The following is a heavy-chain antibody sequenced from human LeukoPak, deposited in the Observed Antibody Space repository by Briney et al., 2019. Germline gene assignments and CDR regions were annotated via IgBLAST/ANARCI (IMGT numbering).Heavy chain of an antibody. J-gene: IGHJ4*02. CDR2: IKEDGSEK. Sequence: GGSLRLSCAASGFSITRDWMTWVRQAPGKGLEWVANIKEDGSEKYYVDSVKGRFTISRDNAKNSLYLQMDSLRVEDTALYYXARDILWIGGQGTLVTVS. CDR3: ARDILWI. D-gene: IGHD5-12*01. CDR1: GFSITRDW. V-gene: IGHV3-7*01.